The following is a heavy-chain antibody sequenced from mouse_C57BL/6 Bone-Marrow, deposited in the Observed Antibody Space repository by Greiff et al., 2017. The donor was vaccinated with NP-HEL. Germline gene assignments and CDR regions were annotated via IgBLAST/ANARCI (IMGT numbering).Heavy chain of an antibody. V-gene: IGHV5-15*01. CDR3: ARQDYYGSSSWFAY. Sequence: EVKLVESGGGLVQPGGSLKLSCAASGFTFSDYGMAWVRQAPRKGHEWVAFISNLAYSIYYADTVTGRFTISRENAKNTLYLEMSSLRSEDTAMYYCARQDYYGSSSWFAYWGQGTLVTVSA. CDR1: GFTFSDYG. D-gene: IGHD1-1*01. CDR2: ISNLAYSI. J-gene: IGHJ3*01.